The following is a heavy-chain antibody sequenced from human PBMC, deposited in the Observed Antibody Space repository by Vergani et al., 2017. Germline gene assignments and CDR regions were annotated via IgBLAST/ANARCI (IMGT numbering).Heavy chain of an antibody. Sequence: QVQLQQWGAGLLKPSETLSLTCAVYGGSFSNYYWSWIRQPPGKGLEWIGEINHSGSTNYNPSLKSRVTMSVDTSKNQFSLKLSSVTAADTAVYYCARGGLYCSSTSCYQYNWFDHWGQGTLVTVSS. V-gene: IGHV4-34*01. CDR2: INHSGST. CDR1: GGSFSNYY. J-gene: IGHJ5*02. D-gene: IGHD2-2*01. CDR3: ARGGLYCSSTSCYQYNWFDH.